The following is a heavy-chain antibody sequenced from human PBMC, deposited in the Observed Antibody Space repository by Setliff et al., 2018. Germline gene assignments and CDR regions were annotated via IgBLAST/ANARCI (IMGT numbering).Heavy chain of an antibody. CDR2: ISAYNGNT. D-gene: IGHD2-15*01. CDR1: GYTFTNSI. J-gene: IGHJ3*01. CDR3: ALSSLSLCSGGNCPNAFDV. Sequence: AASVKVSCKASGYTFTNSIMNWVRQAPEQGLEWMGWISAYNGNTYHAQKFQDRLSMTTDTSTSTAYMELRSLRADDTAMYFCALSSLSLCSGGNCPNAFDVWGQGTMVTVSS. V-gene: IGHV1-18*04.